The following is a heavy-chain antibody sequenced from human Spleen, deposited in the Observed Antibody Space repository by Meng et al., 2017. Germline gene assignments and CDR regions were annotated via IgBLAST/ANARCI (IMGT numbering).Heavy chain of an antibody. CDR2: MNRDGSIT. CDR3: VRDFGGWSDF. J-gene: IGHJ5*01. CDR1: GFTHSSHW. Sequence: EVQLVESGGDLVQPGGSLRLSCAATGFTHSSHWIHWVRQVPGEGLQWVSRMNRDGSITNYAVSVRGRFTISRDNAKNTVYLQMSGLRAEDTAVYYCVRDFGGWSDFWGQGTLVTVSS. D-gene: IGHD3-3*01. V-gene: IGHV3-74*01.